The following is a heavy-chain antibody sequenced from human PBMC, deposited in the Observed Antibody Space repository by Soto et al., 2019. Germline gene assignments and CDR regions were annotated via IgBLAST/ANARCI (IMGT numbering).Heavy chain of an antibody. CDR3: ARQIGVGLWALDI. CDR1: GGSISDSNYW. J-gene: IGHJ3*02. V-gene: IGHV4-39*01. Sequence: SETLSLTCIVAGGSISDSNYWWAWIRQPPGKGLEWIGSIFFDGSTWYSPSLKSRVSGFVDTSKSQFSLQLASVTAADTAVYYCARQIGVGLWALDIWGQGTMVTVSS. CDR2: IFFDGST. D-gene: IGHD3-22*01.